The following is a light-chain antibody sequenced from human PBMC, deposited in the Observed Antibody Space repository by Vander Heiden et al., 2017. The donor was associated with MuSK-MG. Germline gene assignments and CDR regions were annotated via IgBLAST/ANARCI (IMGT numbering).Light chain of an antibody. V-gene: IGLV3-1*01. CDR3: QVWNNRVWV. CDR1: KLGQKS. CDR2: QDT. Sequence: SYELTQPPSVSVSPGQTASIPCSGDKLGQKSVSWYQQKPGQSPVLLIYQDTKRPSGIPERFYGSNYGTKANLTLSGTQAVDDSYYYCQVWNNRVWVCGGGNKMTVL. J-gene: IGLJ3*02.